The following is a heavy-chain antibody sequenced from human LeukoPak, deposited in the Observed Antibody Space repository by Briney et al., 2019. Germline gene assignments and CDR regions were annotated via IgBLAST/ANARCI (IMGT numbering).Heavy chain of an antibody. CDR1: GFTFSSYS. D-gene: IGHD1-26*01. Sequence: PGGSLRLSCAATGFTFSSYSMNWVRQAPGEGLEWVSYISSSSSNIYYADSVKGRFTISRDNAKNSLYLQMNSLRAEDTAVYYCASSESYLYFQNWGQGTLVTVSS. CDR3: ASSESYLYFQN. V-gene: IGHV3-48*01. CDR2: ISSSSSNI. J-gene: IGHJ1*01.